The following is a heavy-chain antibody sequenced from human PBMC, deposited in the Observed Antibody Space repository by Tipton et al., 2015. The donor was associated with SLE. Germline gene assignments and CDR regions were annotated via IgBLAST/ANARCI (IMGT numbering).Heavy chain of an antibody. Sequence: TLSLTCTVSGGSISGYYWSWIRQPAGKGLEWIGRVYSSGSTIYNPSIKSRITLSLDTSMNQFSLRVNSVTAADTAVYYCARGGGSYYDYWGQGTLVTVSS. J-gene: IGHJ4*02. CDR3: ARGGGSYYDY. V-gene: IGHV4-4*07. CDR1: GGSISGYY. CDR2: VYSSGST. D-gene: IGHD1-26*01.